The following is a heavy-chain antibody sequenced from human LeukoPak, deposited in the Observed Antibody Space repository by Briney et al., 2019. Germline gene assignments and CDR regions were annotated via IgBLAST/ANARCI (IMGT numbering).Heavy chain of an antibody. CDR2: IYYSGST. Sequence: SETLSLTCTVSGYSISSDYYWGWIRQPPGKGLEWIGYIYYSGSTNYNPSLKSRVTISVDTSKNQFSLKLSSVTAADTAVYYCARGDYGDYSRWYFDLWGRGTLVTVSS. CDR3: ARGDYGDYSRWYFDL. CDR1: GYSISSDYY. V-gene: IGHV4-61*01. D-gene: IGHD4-17*01. J-gene: IGHJ2*01.